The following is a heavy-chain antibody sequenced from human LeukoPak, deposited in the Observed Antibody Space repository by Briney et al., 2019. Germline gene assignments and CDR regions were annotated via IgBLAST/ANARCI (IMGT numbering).Heavy chain of an antibody. V-gene: IGHV3-48*02. J-gene: IGHJ5*02. CDR1: GFTFSSYS. D-gene: IGHD2-2*02. CDR3: ASEADCSSTSCYTGNWFDP. CDR2: ISSSSSTI. Sequence: PGGSLRLSCAASGFTFSSYSMNWVRQAPGKGLEWVSYISSSSSTIYYADSVKGRFTISRDNAKNSLYLQMNSLRDEDTAVYYCASEADCSSTSCYTGNWFDPWGRGTLVTVSS.